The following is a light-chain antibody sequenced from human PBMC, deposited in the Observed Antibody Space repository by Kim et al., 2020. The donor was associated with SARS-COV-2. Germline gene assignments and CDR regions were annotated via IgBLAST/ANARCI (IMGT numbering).Light chain of an antibody. CDR2: DKN. V-gene: IGLV3-19*01. CDR1: SLRSYY. CDR3: SSRDNSGNQGI. J-gene: IGLJ2*01. Sequence: SSELTQDPAVSVALGQTVRITCQGDSLRSYYASWYQQKPGQAPILVIHDKNDRPSGIPDRFSGSTSGNTTSLTITGAQAEDEADYHSSSRDNSGNQGIFGGGTKLTAL.